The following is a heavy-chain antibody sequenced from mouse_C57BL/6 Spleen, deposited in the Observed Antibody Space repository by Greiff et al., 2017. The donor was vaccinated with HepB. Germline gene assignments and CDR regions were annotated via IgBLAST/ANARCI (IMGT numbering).Heavy chain of an antibody. D-gene: IGHD2-5*01. V-gene: IGHV1-80*01. CDR3: ARGYSNLWYFDV. J-gene: IGHJ1*03. CDR2: IYPGDGDT. Sequence: VQLQQSGAELVKPGASVKISCKASGYAFSSYWMNWVKQRPGKGLEWIGQIYPGDGDTNYNGKFKGKATLTADKSSSTAYMQLSSLTSEDSAVYVCARGYSNLWYFDVWGTGTTVTVSS. CDR1: GYAFSSYW.